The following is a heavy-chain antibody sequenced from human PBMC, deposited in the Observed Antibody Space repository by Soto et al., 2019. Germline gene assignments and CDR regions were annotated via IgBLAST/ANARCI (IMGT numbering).Heavy chain of an antibody. V-gene: IGHV3-9*01. CDR2: INWNSGSI. CDR1: GFTFDDYA. D-gene: IGHD5-18*01. Sequence: PGGSLRLSCAASGFTFDDYAMHWVRQVPGKGLEWVSGINWNSGSIGYADSVKGRFTISRDNAKNSLYLQMNSLRAEDTALYYCVPAYTDLVHQPHYLDYCGQGTLVTVSA. CDR3: VPAYTDLVHQPHYLDY. J-gene: IGHJ4*02.